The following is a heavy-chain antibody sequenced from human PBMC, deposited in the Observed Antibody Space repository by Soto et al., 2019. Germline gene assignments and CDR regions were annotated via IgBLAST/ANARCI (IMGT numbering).Heavy chain of an antibody. CDR3: ASGTLYYGDYDY. CDR2: INHSGST. CDR1: GGSTMISSYY. Sequence: SETLSLTCDVSGGSTMISSYYCAWIRQPPGKGLEWIGEINHSGSTNYNPSLKSRVTISVDTSKNQFSLKLSSVTAADTAVYYCASGTLYYGDYDYWGQGTLVTVSS. J-gene: IGHJ4*02. V-gene: IGHV4-34*01. D-gene: IGHD4-17*01.